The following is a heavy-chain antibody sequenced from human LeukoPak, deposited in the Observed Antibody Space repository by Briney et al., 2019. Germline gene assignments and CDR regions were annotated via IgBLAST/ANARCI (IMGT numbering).Heavy chain of an antibody. V-gene: IGHV3-9*01. CDR3: AREGGTFGLDY. J-gene: IGHJ4*02. Sequence: GGSLRLSCAASGFTFDDYAMHWVRHAPGKGLEWVSGISWNSGSIGYADSVKGRFTISRDNAKNSLYLQMNSLRAEDTAVYYCAREGGTFGLDYWGQGTLVTVSS. CDR2: ISWNSGSI. CDR1: GFTFDDYA. D-gene: IGHD1-1*01.